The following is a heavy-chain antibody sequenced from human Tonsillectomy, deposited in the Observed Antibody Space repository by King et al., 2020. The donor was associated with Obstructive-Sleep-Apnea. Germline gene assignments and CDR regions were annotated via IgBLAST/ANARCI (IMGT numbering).Heavy chain of an antibody. CDR1: GGSITSSSYY. CDR2: IYYSGST. D-gene: IGHD3-10*01. J-gene: IGHJ4*02. Sequence: QLQLQESGPGLVKPSETLSLTCTVSGGSITSSSYYWGWFRQPPGKGLEWIGNIYYSGSTYYNPSLKSRVTISVDTSKNQFSLKLSSVTAADTAICYCARGRMVRGPRGYFDYWGQGTLVTVSS. V-gene: IGHV4-39*07. CDR3: ARGRMVRGPRGYFDY.